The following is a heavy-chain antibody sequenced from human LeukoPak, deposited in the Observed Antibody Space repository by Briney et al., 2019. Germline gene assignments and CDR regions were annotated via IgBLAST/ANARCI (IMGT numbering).Heavy chain of an antibody. CDR3: ARAFRGGSFDY. D-gene: IGHD3-16*01. CDR2: IKQDGSEK. CDR1: GFTFSSYW. V-gene: IGHV3-7*01. Sequence: PGGSLRLFCAASGFTFSSYWMSWVRQAPGKGLEWVANIKQDGSEKYYVDSVKGRFAISRDNAKNSLYLQMNSLRAEDTAVYYCARAFRGGSFDYWGQGTLVTVSS. J-gene: IGHJ4*02.